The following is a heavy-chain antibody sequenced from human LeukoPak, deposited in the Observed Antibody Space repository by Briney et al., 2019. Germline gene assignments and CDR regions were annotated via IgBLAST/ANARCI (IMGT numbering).Heavy chain of an antibody. CDR1: GFTFSNAW. J-gene: IGHJ3*02. D-gene: IGHD3-3*01. Sequence: GGSLRLSCAASGFTFSNAWMNWVRQAPGKGLEWVGHIKSKTDGGTTDYAAPVKGRFTISRDDSKNTLYLQMNSLKTEDTAVYYCTTDQRITVFGVVVNDHGAFDIWGQGSMVTVSS. CDR3: TTDQRITVFGVVVNDHGAFDI. V-gene: IGHV3-15*01. CDR2: IKSKTDGGTT.